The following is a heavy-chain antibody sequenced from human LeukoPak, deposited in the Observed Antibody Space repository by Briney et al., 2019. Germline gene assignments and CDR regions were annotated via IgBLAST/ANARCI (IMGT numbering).Heavy chain of an antibody. J-gene: IGHJ4*02. CDR3: ARDRVVPAATWDY. CDR2: INPNSGGT. D-gene: IGHD2-2*01. V-gene: IGHV1-2*02. CDR1: GYTFTGYY. Sequence: ASEKVSCKASGYTFTGYYMHWVRQAPGQGLEWMGWINPNSGGTNYAQKLQGRVTMTRDTSISTAYMELSRLRSDDTAVYYCARDRVVPAATWDYWGQGTLVTVSS.